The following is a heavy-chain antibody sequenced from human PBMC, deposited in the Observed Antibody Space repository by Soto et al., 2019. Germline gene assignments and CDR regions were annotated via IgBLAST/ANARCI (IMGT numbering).Heavy chain of an antibody. Sequence: QVQLAQSGAEERKPGASVKVSCEATGYTFTAYAMHWVRQAPGQRLEWMGWINPANGNTKYSQKFQGRLTITSDTSANTVYMELNSLTSEDTAMDSCTRSAISPYGGLIGPFDYWGQGNLVTVSS. D-gene: IGHD3-16*02. V-gene: IGHV1-3*05. CDR1: GYTFTAYA. CDR3: TRSAISPYGGLIGPFDY. CDR2: INPANGNT. J-gene: IGHJ4*02.